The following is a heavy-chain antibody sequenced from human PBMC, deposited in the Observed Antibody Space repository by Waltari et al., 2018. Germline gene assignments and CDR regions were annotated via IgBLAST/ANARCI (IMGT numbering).Heavy chain of an antibody. CDR3: ARHSRLCTNGLCFFDY. V-gene: IGHV4-59*08. J-gene: IGHJ4*02. CDR1: GGSIRSYY. D-gene: IGHD2-8*01. CDR2: IYYSGST. Sequence: QVQLQESGPGLVKPSETLSLTCTVSGGSIRSYYWSWIRQPPGKGLEWIGYIYYSGSTDYNPSLKSRVTISVDTSKNQFSLTLSSVTAADTAVYYCARHSRLCTNGLCFFDYWGQGTLVTVSS.